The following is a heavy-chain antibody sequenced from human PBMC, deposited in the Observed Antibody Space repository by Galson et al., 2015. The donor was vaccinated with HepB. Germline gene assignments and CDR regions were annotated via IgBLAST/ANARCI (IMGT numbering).Heavy chain of an antibody. Sequence: SVKVSCKASGLTFTSYTISWVRQAPGQGLEWMGRIIPILGIPTYAQKYQGRVTITADKSTNTVYMELSSLTSKDTAIYYCARAPRERYCTSTSCYGPNWFDPWGQGTLVTVSS. V-gene: IGHV1-69*02. J-gene: IGHJ5*02. CDR1: GLTFTSYT. CDR3: ARAPRERYCTSTSCYGPNWFDP. D-gene: IGHD2-2*01. CDR2: IIPILGIP.